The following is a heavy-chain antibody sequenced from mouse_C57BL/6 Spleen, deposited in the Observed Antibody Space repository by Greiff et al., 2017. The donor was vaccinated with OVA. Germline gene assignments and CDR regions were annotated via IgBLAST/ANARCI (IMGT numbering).Heavy chain of an antibody. D-gene: IGHD2-5*01. Sequence: QVQLQQSGAELARPGASVKMSCKASGYTFTSYTMHWVKQRPGQGLEWIGYINPSSGYTKYNQKFKDKATLTADKSSSTAYMQLSSLTSEDSAVYYCARGGGLYSNYEMDYWGQGTSVTVSS. CDR2: INPSSGYT. J-gene: IGHJ4*01. V-gene: IGHV1-4*01. CDR3: ARGGGLYSNYEMDY. CDR1: GYTFTSYT.